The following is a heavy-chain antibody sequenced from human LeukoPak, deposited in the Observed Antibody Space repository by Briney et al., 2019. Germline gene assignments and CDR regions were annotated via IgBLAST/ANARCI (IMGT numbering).Heavy chain of an antibody. D-gene: IGHD6-13*01. Sequence: GGSLRLSCAASGFTVRRNYMSWVRQAPGKGLEWVSVIYSGDSTYYADSVRGRFTISRDNAKNSLYLQMNSLRAEDTAVYYCARDPGTRSSWYGGWGQGTLVTVSS. CDR3: ARDPGTRSSWYGG. CDR1: GFTVRRNY. J-gene: IGHJ4*02. V-gene: IGHV3-53*01. CDR2: IYSGDST.